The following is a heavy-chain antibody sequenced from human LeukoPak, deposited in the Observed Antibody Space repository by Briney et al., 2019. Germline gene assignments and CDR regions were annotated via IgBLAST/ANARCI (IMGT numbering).Heavy chain of an antibody. CDR1: GDSISTSSYY. J-gene: IGHJ6*03. CDR3: ARHKDYYYSYMDV. CDR2: IYYSEST. V-gene: IGHV4-39*01. Sequence: PSETLSLTCSVSGDSISTSSYYWGWIRQPPGKGLEWIGTIYYSESTYYNPSLTSRVTISVDTSKNQFSLKLSSVTAAGTAVYYCARHKDYYYSYMDVWGKGTTVTISS.